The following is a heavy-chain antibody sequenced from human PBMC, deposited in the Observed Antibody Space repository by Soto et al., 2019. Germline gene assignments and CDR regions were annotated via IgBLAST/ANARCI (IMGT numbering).Heavy chain of an antibody. Sequence: QVQLVQSGAEVKKPGSSAKVSCKASGGTFNTFAFTWVRQAPGQGFEWMGGVIPLFNTPDYAQKFQGRVTIPADESTSTVYLELSGLGSDDTAVYFCGLASKWELLGYFYGMDVWGQGTTVIVSS. D-gene: IGHD1-26*01. CDR3: GLASKWELLGYFYGMDV. CDR1: GGTFNTFA. V-gene: IGHV1-69*01. J-gene: IGHJ6*02. CDR2: VIPLFNTP.